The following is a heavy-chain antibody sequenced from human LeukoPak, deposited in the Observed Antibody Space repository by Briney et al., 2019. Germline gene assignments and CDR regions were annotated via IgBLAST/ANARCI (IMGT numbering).Heavy chain of an antibody. CDR1: GGSFSGYY. J-gene: IGHJ6*03. CDR3: RGGSPYYYYYYMDV. CDR2: INHSGST. Sequence: SETLSLTCAVYGGSFSGYYWSWIRQPPGKGLEWIGEINHSGSTNYNPSLKSRVTISVDTSKNQFSLKLSSVTAADTAVYYCRGGSPYYYYYYMDVWSKGTTVTVSS. V-gene: IGHV4-34*01. D-gene: IGHD3-3*01.